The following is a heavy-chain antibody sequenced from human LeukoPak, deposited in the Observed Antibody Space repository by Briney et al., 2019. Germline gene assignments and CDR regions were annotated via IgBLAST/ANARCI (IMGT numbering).Heavy chain of an antibody. Sequence: ASVKVSCKASVYIITTYYIHWVRQAPGQGLEWMGVSNPSGVGTNYAQKFQGRVTMTRDTSTSTVYMELSSLRSEDTAVYYCAREEYGGYFDYWGQGTLVTVSS. CDR1: VYIITTYY. V-gene: IGHV1-46*01. D-gene: IGHD2-21*01. CDR2: SNPSGVGT. J-gene: IGHJ4*02. CDR3: AREEYGGYFDY.